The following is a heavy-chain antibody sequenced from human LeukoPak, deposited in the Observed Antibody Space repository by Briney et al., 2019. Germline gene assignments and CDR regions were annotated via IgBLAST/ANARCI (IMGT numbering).Heavy chain of an antibody. J-gene: IGHJ4*02. D-gene: IGHD6-13*01. CDR1: GFTFSSYG. CDR2: IWYDGSNK. CDR3: ARGRPQYSSSWYINF. Sequence: GGSLRLSCAASGFTFSSYGMHWVRQAPGKGLEWVAVIWYDGSNKYYADSVKGRFTISRDNSKNTLYLQMNSLRAEDTAVYYCARGRPQYSSSWYINFWSQGTLVTVSS. V-gene: IGHV3-33*01.